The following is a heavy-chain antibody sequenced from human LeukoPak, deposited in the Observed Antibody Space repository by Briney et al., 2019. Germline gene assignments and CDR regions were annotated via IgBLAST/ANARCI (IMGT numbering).Heavy chain of an antibody. Sequence: PSETLSLTCTVSGGSISGYYWSWIRQPAGKGLEWIGRIHTSGSTNYNPSLKSRVTMSVDTSKNQFSLKLSSVTAADTAVYYCARDRARGPYYYDSSGPIDYWGQGTLVTVSS. V-gene: IGHV4-4*07. CDR1: GGSISGYY. D-gene: IGHD3-22*01. CDR2: IHTSGST. J-gene: IGHJ4*02. CDR3: ARDRARGPYYYDSSGPIDY.